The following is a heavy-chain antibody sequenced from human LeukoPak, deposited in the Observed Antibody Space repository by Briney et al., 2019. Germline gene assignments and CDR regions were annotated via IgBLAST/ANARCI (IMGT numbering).Heavy chain of an antibody. J-gene: IGHJ3*02. CDR2: IYPGDSDT. D-gene: IGHD2-2*01. CDR3: ATPIVVPADAFDI. Sequence: GESLKISCKGSGYSFTSYWIGWVRQMPGKGLEWMGIIYPGDSDTRYSPSFQGQVTISADKSISTAYLQWSSLKASDTAMYYCATPIVVPADAFDIWGQGTMVTVSS. CDR1: GYSFTSYW. V-gene: IGHV5-51*01.